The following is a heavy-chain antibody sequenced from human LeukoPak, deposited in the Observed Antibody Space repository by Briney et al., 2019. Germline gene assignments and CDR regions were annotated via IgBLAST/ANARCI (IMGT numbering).Heavy chain of an antibody. CDR1: GFTLRSYV. CDR2: ISSSGSTI. V-gene: IGHV3-48*03. J-gene: IGHJ6*04. D-gene: IGHD3-10*02. CDR3: AELGITMIGGV. Sequence: GGSLRLSCAASGFTLRSYVMNWVRQAPGKGLEWVSYISSSGSTIYYADSVKGRFTISRDNAKNSLYLQMNSLRAEDTAVYYCAELGITMIGGVWGKGTTVTISS.